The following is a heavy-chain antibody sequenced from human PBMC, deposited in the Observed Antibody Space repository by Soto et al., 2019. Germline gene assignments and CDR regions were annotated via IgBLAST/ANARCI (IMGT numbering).Heavy chain of an antibody. CDR3: ARDLTIFGVVIRGMDV. J-gene: IGHJ6*02. D-gene: IGHD3-3*01. Sequence: TGGSLRLSCAASGFTFSSYAMSWVRQAPGKGLEWVSYISSSGGSIYYADSVKGRFTISRDNAKNTLYLQMNSLRDEDTAVYYCARDLTIFGVVIRGMDVWGQGTTVTVSS. CDR1: GFTFSSYA. V-gene: IGHV3-23*01. CDR2: ISSSGGSI.